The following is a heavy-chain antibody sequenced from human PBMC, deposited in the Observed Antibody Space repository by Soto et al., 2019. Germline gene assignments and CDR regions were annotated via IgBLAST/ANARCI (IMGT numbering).Heavy chain of an antibody. CDR2: IYYSGST. V-gene: IGHV4-39*07. J-gene: IGHJ4*02. CDR1: GDSISSSSYY. D-gene: IGHD4-17*01. CDR3: ARSQTTVTSYDY. Sequence: SETLSLTCTVSGDSISSSSYYWGWIRQPPGKGLEWIGSIYYSGSTYYNPSLKSRVTISVDTSRIHFSLKLSSVTAADTAVYYCARSQTTVTSYDYWGQGTLVTVSS.